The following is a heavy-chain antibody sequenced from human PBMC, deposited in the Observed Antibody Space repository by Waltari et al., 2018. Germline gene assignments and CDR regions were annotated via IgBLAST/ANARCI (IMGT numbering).Heavy chain of an antibody. CDR1: GGSISSYY. J-gene: IGHJ6*03. V-gene: IGHV4-4*07. Sequence: QVQLQESGPGLVKPSETLSLTCTVSGGSISSYYRSWIRQPAGKGLEWIGRIYTSGSTNYNPSLKSRVTISVDTSKNQFSLKLSSVTAADTAVYYCAREERSAMVNYYYMDVWGKGTTVTVSS. CDR3: AREERSAMVNYYYMDV. CDR2: IYTSGST. D-gene: IGHD5-18*01.